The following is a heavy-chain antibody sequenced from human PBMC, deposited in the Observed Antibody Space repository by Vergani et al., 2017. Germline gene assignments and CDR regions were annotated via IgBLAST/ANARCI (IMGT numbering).Heavy chain of an antibody. CDR1: GFTFSSYA. CDR3: AKDGEDSYGYDY. Sequence: EVQLLESGGGLVQPGGSLRLSCAASGFTFSSYAMSWVRQAPEKGLEWVSGISGSGGSTYYTDSVKGRFTISRDNSKNTLYLQMNSLRAEDTAVYYCAKDGEDSYGYDYWGQGTLVTVSS. V-gene: IGHV3-23*01. CDR2: ISGSGGST. J-gene: IGHJ4*02. D-gene: IGHD5-18*01.